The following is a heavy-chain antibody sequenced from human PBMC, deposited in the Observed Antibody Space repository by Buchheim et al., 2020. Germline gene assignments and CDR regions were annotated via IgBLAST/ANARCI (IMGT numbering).Heavy chain of an antibody. D-gene: IGHD3-3*01. J-gene: IGHJ2*01. CDR3: ARSLIFPDFTGWYFDL. CDR1: GYSFTSYW. Sequence: EAQLVQSGAEVKKPGESLRISCKGSGYSFTSYWISWVRQMPGKGLEWMGRIDPSDSYTNYSPSFQGNVTIPADKPHSTAYPQWSSLKASDTAMYYCARSLIFPDFTGWYFDLWGRGTL. CDR2: IDPSDSYT. V-gene: IGHV5-10-1*01.